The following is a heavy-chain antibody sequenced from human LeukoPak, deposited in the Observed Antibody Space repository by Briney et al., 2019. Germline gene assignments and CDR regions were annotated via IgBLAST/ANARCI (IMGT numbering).Heavy chain of an antibody. V-gene: IGHV3-23*01. CDR2: ISGSGGGT. Sequence: GGSLRLSCEASGVTFSSYVMSWVRQAPGKGPEWVSGISGSGGGTYYADSVKGRFTISRDNSKNTLYLQMNSLRAEDTAVYYCAKDRSKEWLASFDYWGQGTLVTVSS. CDR1: GVTFSSYV. D-gene: IGHD6-19*01. CDR3: AKDRSKEWLASFDY. J-gene: IGHJ4*02.